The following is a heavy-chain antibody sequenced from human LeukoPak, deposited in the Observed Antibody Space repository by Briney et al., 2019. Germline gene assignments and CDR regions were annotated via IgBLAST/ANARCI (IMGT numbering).Heavy chain of an antibody. V-gene: IGHV3-33*01. CDR1: GFTFDNYH. Sequence: GRSLRLSCSASGFTFDNYHLHWVRQAPGEGLEWVALIWYDGNNKYYADSVKGRFTISRDNSKNSLYLQMNRLRAEDTAVYYCARDQYSSSWKSDWYFDLWGRGTLVTVSS. J-gene: IGHJ2*01. CDR3: ARDQYSSSWKSDWYFDL. D-gene: IGHD6-13*01. CDR2: IWYDGNNK.